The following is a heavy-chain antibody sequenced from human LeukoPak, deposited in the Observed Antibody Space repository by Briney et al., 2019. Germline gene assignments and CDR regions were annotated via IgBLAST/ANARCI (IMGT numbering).Heavy chain of an antibody. CDR3: ARAPSGCGGTCPFDS. CDR2: ISSGGNT. D-gene: IGHD2-15*01. Sequence: SETLSLTCSVSRGSTHTYNHFWGWLRQSPGKGLEWIGTISSGGNTDYNPSLKSRVTMSLDTSKTQFSLKVISVTAADTAMYYCARAPSGCGGTCPFDSWGQGTLVTVSS. V-gene: IGHV4-39*07. CDR1: RGSTHTYNHF. J-gene: IGHJ4*02.